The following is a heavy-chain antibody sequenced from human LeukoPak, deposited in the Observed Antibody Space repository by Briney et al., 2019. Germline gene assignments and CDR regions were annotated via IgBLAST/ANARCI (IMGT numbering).Heavy chain of an antibody. J-gene: IGHJ6*03. CDR1: GFTVSSNY. V-gene: IGHV3-66*01. Sequence: GGSLRLSCAASGFTVSSNYMSWVRQAPGKGLEWVSVIYSGGSTYYADSVKGRFTISRDNSNNTLNLQMNSLRAEDTAVYYCVKGSPRNYYYYMDVWGKGTTVTISS. CDR3: VKGSPRNYYYYMDV. CDR2: IYSGGST.